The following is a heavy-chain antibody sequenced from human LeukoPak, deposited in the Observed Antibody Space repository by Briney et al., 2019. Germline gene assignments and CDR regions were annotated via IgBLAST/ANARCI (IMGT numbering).Heavy chain of an antibody. D-gene: IGHD5-18*01. J-gene: IGHJ4*02. Sequence: GGSLRLSCAASGFTVSSNYMSWVRQAPGKGLEWVSVIYSGGSTYYADSVKGRFTISRDNSKNTLYLQMNSLRAEDTAVYYCARCTAMVYDYWGQGTLFTVSS. CDR1: GFTVSSNY. CDR3: ARCTAMVYDY. V-gene: IGHV3-53*01. CDR2: IYSGGST.